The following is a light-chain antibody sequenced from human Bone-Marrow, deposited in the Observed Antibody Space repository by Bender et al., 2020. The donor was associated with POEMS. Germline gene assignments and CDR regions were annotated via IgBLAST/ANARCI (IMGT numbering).Light chain of an antibody. CDR2: QDT. V-gene: IGLV3-1*01. Sequence: SYELTQPPSVSVSPGQTASITCSGDKLGDKYACWYQQKPGQSPILVIYQDTKRPSGIPERFSGSNSGNTATLTISGTQAVDEADYYCQAWDGTAIFGGGTKLTVL. CDR1: KLGDKY. J-gene: IGLJ2*01. CDR3: QAWDGTAI.